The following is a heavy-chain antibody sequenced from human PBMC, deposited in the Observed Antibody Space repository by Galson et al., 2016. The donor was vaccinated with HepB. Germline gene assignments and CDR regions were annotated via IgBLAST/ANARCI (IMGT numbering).Heavy chain of an antibody. CDR1: GFTFNTYA. V-gene: IGHV3-48*02. D-gene: IGHD3/OR15-3a*01. CDR3: ATFVGLGGSG. CDR2: INSRGDTT. Sequence: SLRLSCAASGFTFNTYAFNWVRQAPGKGLEWLSYINSRGDTTYSGDSLKGRLTTSRDNAKNSLYLEMNSLTDDDTAIYYCATFVGLGGSGWGQGTLVTVSS. J-gene: IGHJ4*02.